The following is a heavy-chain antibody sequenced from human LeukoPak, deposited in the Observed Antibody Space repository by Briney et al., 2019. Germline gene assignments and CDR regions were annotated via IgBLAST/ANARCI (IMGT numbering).Heavy chain of an antibody. V-gene: IGHV3-30*18. Sequence: GGSLRLSCAASGFTFSSYGMHWVRQAPGKGLEWVAVITYEGSNKFYADSVKGRFSISRDNAKNTLYLQLNSLRAEETAVYYCAKDLGAYGTRGSGMDVWGQGTTDTVSS. CDR2: ITYEGSNK. CDR1: GFTFSSYG. D-gene: IGHD5-12*01. J-gene: IGHJ6*02. CDR3: AKDLGAYGTRGSGMDV.